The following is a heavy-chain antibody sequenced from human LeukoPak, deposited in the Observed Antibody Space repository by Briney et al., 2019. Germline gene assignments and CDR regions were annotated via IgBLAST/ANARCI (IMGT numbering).Heavy chain of an antibody. CDR1: GFTVNTNY. Sequence: GGSLRLSCAASGFTVNTNYMSWVRQAPGKGLEWVSIVYSGGSTYYADSVKGRFTISRDNAKNSLYLQMSNLRAEDTAVYFCARGGGLDVWGQGATVTVSS. CDR2: VYSGGST. J-gene: IGHJ6*02. CDR3: ARGGGLDV. V-gene: IGHV3-53*01. D-gene: IGHD3-16*01.